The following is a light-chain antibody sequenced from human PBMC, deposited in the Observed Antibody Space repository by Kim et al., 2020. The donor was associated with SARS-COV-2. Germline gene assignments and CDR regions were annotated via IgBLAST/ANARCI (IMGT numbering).Light chain of an antibody. J-gene: IGKJ1*01. CDR1: QAISNY. CDR3: QKYDRAPRT. V-gene: IGKV1-27*01. Sequence: ASVGDTVIITCRASQAISNYLAWYQQKPGKVPRLLVSAASALQSGVSSRFSGSGSGTEFTLTISSLQPEDVATYCCQKYDRAPRTFGQGTKVDIK. CDR2: AAS.